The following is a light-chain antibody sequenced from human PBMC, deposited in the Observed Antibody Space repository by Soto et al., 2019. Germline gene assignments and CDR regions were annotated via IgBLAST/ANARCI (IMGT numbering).Light chain of an antibody. CDR1: SSDVGGYNF. Sequence: QSVLTQPPFASGSPGQSVTISCTGTSSDVGGYNFVSWYQQHPGKAPKLMIYEVYKRPSGVPGRFSGSKSGNTASLTVSGLQAEDEADYYCSSYAGSNNFVVFGGGTKLTVL. J-gene: IGLJ2*01. CDR3: SSYAGSNNFVV. CDR2: EVY. V-gene: IGLV2-8*01.